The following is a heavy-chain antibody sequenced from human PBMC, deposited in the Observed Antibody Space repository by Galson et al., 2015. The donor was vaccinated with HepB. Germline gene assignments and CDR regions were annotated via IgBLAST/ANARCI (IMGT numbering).Heavy chain of an antibody. CDR3: TTDRCIGGSCYYGVDFDY. Sequence: SLRLSCAVSGFTFKNAWVSWVRQAPGKGLEWVGRIKSETDGGTTDYAAPVKGRFTISRDDSKNTLYLQMNRLKIEDTAVYYCTTDRCIGGSCYYGVDFDYWGQGTLVTVSS. CDR2: IKSETDGGTT. D-gene: IGHD2-15*01. J-gene: IGHJ4*02. V-gene: IGHV3-15*01. CDR1: GFTFKNAW.